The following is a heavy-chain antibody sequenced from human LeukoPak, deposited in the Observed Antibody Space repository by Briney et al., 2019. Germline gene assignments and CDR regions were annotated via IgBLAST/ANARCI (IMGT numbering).Heavy chain of an antibody. CDR1: GGSISSGGYS. J-gene: IGHJ6*02. CDR2: IYHSGST. V-gene: IGHV4-30-2*01. Sequence: SETLSLTCAVSGGSISSGGYSWSWIRQPPGKGLEWIGYIYHSGSTYYNPSLKSRVTISVDRSKNQFSLKLSSVTAADTAVYYCARALSKYYYYGMDVWGQGTAVTVSS. CDR3: ARALSKYYYYGMDV.